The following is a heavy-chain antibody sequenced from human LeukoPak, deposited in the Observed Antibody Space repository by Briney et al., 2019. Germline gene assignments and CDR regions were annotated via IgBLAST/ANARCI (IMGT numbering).Heavy chain of an antibody. J-gene: IGHJ4*02. Sequence: GGSLRLSCAASGFTFSSYSMNWVRQAPGKGLEWVSSISSSSSYIYYADSVKSRFTISRDNAKNSLYLQMNSLRAEDTAVYYCARIARFGEDYWGQGTLVTVSS. CDR1: GFTFSSYS. CDR2: ISSSSSYI. V-gene: IGHV3-21*01. D-gene: IGHD3-10*01. CDR3: ARIARFGEDY.